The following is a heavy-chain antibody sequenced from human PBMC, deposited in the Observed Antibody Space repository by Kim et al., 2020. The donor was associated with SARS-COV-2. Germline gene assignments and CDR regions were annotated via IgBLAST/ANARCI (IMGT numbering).Heavy chain of an antibody. V-gene: IGHV1-3*01. Sequence: RKFHVRVTITSDTSASTAYMELSSLRSEDTAVYYCARPYSRGATILCFDYWGQGTLVTVSS. J-gene: IGHJ4*02. CDR3: ARPYSRGATILCFDY. D-gene: IGHD4-4*01.